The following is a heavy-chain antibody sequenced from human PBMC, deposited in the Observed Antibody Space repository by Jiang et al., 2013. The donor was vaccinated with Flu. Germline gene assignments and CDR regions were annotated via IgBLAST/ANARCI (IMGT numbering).Heavy chain of an antibody. CDR3: ASPGGYSYGYVDY. D-gene: IGHD5-18*01. Sequence: GPGLVKPSETLSLTCTVSGGSISSSSYYWGWIRQPPGKGLEWIGSIYYSGSTYYNPSLKSRVTISVDTSKNQFSLKLSSVTAADTAVYYCASPGGYSYGYVDYWGQGTLVTVSS. CDR1: GGSISSSSYY. V-gene: IGHV4-39*01. J-gene: IGHJ4*02. CDR2: IYYSGST.